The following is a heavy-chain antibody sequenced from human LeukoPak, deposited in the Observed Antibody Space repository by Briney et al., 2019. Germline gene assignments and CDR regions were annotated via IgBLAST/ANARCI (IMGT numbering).Heavy chain of an antibody. V-gene: IGHV3-23*01. CDR3: ARDIVGATPIDI. CDR2: ISVSGANT. J-gene: IGHJ3*02. D-gene: IGHD1-26*01. CDR1: GFTFSNYA. Sequence: GGSLRLSCAASGFTFSNYAMIWVRQAPGKGLEWVSGISVSGANTYYADSVKGRFTISRDNSKNTLYLQMNSLRAEDTAVYYCARDIVGATPIDIWGQGTMVTVSS.